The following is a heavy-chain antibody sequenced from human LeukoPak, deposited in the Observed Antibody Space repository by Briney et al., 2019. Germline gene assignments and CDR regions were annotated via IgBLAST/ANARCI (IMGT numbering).Heavy chain of an antibody. J-gene: IGHJ4*02. CDR2: IYYNGNT. V-gene: IGHV4-39*01. CDR1: GGPVTTSSDY. CDR3: ARHGGTRVTLVEVFYFDY. Sequence: SETLSLTCSVSGGPVTTSSDYWGWIRQPPGRGLEWIGIIYYNGNTYYSPSLKSRVTISVDTSKNQFSLNLSSVTAADTAIYYCARHGGTRVTLVEVFYFDYWGQGTLVTVSS. D-gene: IGHD4-11*01.